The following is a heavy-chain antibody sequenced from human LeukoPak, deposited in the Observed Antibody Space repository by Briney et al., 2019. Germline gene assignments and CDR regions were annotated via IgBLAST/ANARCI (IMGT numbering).Heavy chain of an antibody. V-gene: IGHV3-23*01. CDR2: ISGSGGTT. Sequence: GGSLRLSCAVSGFSVTNNYMSWVRQAPGMGLEWVSAISGSGGTTDYADSVKGRFTISRDNSKNTLYLQMNSLRAEDTAVYYCATAAGADFFDYWGQGTLVTVSS. CDR3: ATAAGADFFDY. D-gene: IGHD3-3*01. J-gene: IGHJ4*02. CDR1: GFSVTNNY.